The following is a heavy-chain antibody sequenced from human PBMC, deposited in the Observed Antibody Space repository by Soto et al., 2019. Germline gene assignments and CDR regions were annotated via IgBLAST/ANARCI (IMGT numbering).Heavy chain of an antibody. CDR2: IRSNIYDGTT. CDR3: TRVSPDCSDGSCYPLN. J-gene: IGHJ4*02. D-gene: IGHD2-15*01. V-gene: IGHV3-49*03. Sequence: GGSLRLSCIASGFTFRDYAISWFRQAPGKGLQWVSFIRSNIYDGTTEYAASVKDRFSISRDDSKTIAYLQMDSLETEDTGVYYCTRVSPDCSDGSCYPLNWGQGTLVTVS. CDR1: GFTFRDYA.